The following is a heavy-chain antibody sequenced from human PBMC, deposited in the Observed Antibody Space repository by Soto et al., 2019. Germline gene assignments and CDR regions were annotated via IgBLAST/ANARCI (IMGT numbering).Heavy chain of an antibody. CDR3: ARDLYGDYDHNWFDP. CDR2: ISSSSSYI. V-gene: IGHV3-21*01. J-gene: IGHJ5*02. CDR1: GFTFSSYS. D-gene: IGHD4-17*01. Sequence: GGSLRLSCAASGFTFSSYSMNWVRQAPGKGLEWVSSISSSSSYIYYADSVKGRFTISRDNAKNSLYLQMNSLRAEDTAVYYCARDLYGDYDHNWFDPWGQGTLVTVSS.